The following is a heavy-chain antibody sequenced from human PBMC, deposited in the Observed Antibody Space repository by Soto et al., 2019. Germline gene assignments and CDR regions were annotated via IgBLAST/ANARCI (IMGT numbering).Heavy chain of an antibody. J-gene: IGHJ3*02. CDR3: AKVDLSLELSQAFDI. CDR1: GLTFSDYY. Sequence: GGSLRLSCAASGLTFSDYYMSWIRQAPGKGLEWISYISGDGSTIKYTDSVKGRFTISRDNAKSSLYLQMNTLRAEDTAVYYCAKVDLSLELSQAFDIWGQGTMVTVSS. D-gene: IGHD1-7*01. CDR2: ISGDGSTI. V-gene: IGHV3-11*01.